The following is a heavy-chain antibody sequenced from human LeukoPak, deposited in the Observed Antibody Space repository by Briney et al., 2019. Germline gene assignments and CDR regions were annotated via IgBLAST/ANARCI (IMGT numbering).Heavy chain of an antibody. V-gene: IGHV1-2*02. J-gene: IGHJ4*02. CDR2: INPNSGGT. D-gene: IGHD3-22*01. CDR1: GYTFTGYY. Sequence: ASVKVSCKASGYTFTGYYMHWVRQAPGQGLEWMGWINPNSGGTNYAQKFQGRVTMTRDTSISTAYMELSRLRSDDTAVYYCARGAFTMIVALGYWGQGTLVTVSS. CDR3: ARGAFTMIVALGY.